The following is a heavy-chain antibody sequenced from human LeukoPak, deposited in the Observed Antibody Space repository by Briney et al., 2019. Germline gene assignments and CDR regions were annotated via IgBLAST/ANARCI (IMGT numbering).Heavy chain of an antibody. J-gene: IGHJ4*02. V-gene: IGHV1-2*02. CDR3: ARHPYSGSYHFDY. Sequence: ASVKVSCKASGYIFTTYFIHWVRQAPGQGLEWMGWINPNNVDTNYVQKFQGRVTMTRDTSISTAYMELSRLTSDDTAVYYCARHPYSGSYHFDYWGQGTLVTVSS. CDR2: INPNNVDT. D-gene: IGHD1-26*01. CDR1: GYIFTTYF.